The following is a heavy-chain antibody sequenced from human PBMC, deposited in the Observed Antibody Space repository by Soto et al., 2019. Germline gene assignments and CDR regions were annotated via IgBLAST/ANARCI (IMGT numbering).Heavy chain of an antibody. CDR1: GFSLTTDRVG. J-gene: IGHJ5*02. Sequence: QITLKESGPTLVKPTQTLTLTCTFSGFSLTTDRVGVGWIRQPPGEALEWLAVIYWDDSKTYRPSLESRLTITKDTSNNPVALTMTNMDSVDTATYYCAHAYGGRSLSWGQGTLVTVSS. CDR2: IYWDDSK. CDR3: AHAYGGRSLS. V-gene: IGHV2-5*02. D-gene: IGHD1-26*01.